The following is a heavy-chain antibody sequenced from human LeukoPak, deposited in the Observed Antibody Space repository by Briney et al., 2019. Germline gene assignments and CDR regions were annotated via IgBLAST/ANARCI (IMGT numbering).Heavy chain of an antibody. Sequence: GGSLRLSCAASGFTFSSYWMNWARQAPGKGLEWVASINHNGNVNYYVDSVKGRFTIPRDNAKNSLYLQMNSLRAEDTAVYYCARIMTTVTTVEYWGQGTLVTVSS. CDR1: GFTFSSYW. CDR2: INHNGNVN. V-gene: IGHV3-7*01. CDR3: ARIMTTVTTVEY. D-gene: IGHD4-17*01. J-gene: IGHJ4*02.